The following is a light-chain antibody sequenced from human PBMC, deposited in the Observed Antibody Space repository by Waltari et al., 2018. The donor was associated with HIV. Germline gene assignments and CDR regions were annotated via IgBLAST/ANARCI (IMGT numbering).Light chain of an antibody. CDR2: GAS. Sequence: EIVMTQSPATLSVSPGDRATPSCRASQRVNSNLAWCQQKPGQAPRLLIYGASTRATGVPARFSGSGSGTEFTLTISSLQPEDFAVYYCQHYDKWPVTFGGGTKVEIK. CDR3: QHYDKWPVT. V-gene: IGKV3-15*01. J-gene: IGKJ4*01. CDR1: QRVNSN.